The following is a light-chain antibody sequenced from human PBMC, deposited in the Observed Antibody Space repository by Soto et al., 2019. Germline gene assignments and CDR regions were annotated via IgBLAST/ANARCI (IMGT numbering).Light chain of an antibody. Sequence: QSVLTQPASVSGSPGQWITISRTGTSSDVGSYNLVSWYQQHPGKAPKLMIYEGSKRPSGVSNRFSGSKSGYTASLTISGLQAEDEADYHCCSYAGSSTFYYVFGTGTKATVL. CDR3: CSYAGSSTFYYV. V-gene: IGLV2-23*01. J-gene: IGLJ1*01. CDR1: SSDVGSYNL. CDR2: EGS.